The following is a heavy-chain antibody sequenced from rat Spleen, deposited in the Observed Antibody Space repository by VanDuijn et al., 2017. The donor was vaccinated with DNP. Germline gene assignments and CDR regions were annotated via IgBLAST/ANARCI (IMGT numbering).Heavy chain of an antibody. CDR3: ARCGWELFEY. CDR1: GFTFSDYY. D-gene: IGHD5-1*01. CDR2: LSYNGGTP. J-gene: IGHJ2*01. V-gene: IGHV5-7*01. Sequence: EVQLVESGGGLVQPGRSLKLSCAASGFTFSDYYMAWVRQAPTKGLEWVATLSYNGGTPYYRDSVKGRFTISRDNAQSTLYLQMDSLRAEDTATYYCARCGWELFEYWGQGVMVTVSS.